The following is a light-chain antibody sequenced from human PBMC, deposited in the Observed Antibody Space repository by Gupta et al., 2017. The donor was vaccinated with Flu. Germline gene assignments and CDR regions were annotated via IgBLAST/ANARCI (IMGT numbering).Light chain of an antibody. CDR3: NSFTSSSTWV. CDR1: RSDVGGYNY. CDR2: EVS. Sequence: QSALTQPVSVSGSPGQSFTISCTGTRSDVGGYNYVSWYQQYPGKAPKLLIYEVSNRPSGVSHRFSGSKSANTASLTISGLQAEDEANYYCNSFTSSSTWVFGGGTKLTVL. V-gene: IGLV2-14*01. J-gene: IGLJ3*02.